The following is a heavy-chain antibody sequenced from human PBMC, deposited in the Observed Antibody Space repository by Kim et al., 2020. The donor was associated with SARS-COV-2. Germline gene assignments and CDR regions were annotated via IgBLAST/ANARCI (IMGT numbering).Heavy chain of an antibody. D-gene: IGHD3-10*01. CDR3: ARSTMVRGVIIPYNWFDP. V-gene: IGHV1-69*01. Sequence: QGRVTITADESTSTAYMELSSLRSEDTAVYYCARSTMVRGVIIPYNWFDPWGQGTLVTVSS. J-gene: IGHJ5*02.